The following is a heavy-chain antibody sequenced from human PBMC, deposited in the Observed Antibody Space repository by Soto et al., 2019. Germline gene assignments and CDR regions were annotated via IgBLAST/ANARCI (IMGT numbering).Heavy chain of an antibody. CDR1: GFTFRTYT. CDR3: ARDRGYDAHDYYYNAMDV. D-gene: IGHD3-10*01. J-gene: IGHJ6*02. Sequence: GGSLRLSCISSGFTFRTYTMNWVGQAPGKGLEWLSGIRGFSPYTFYAESVKGRFTISRDNAKNSLYLQMNSPRAEDTAVYYCARDRGYDAHDYYYNAMDVWGQGTTVTVSS. CDR2: IRGFSPYT. V-gene: IGHV3-21*01.